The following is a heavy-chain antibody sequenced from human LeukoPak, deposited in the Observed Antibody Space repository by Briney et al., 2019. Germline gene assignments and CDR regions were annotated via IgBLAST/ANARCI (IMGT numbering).Heavy chain of an antibody. Sequence: GGSLRLSCAASGFTFSSYGMNWVRQAPGKGLEWVSYISSSGSTIYYADSVKGRFTISRDNAKNSLYLQMNSLRAEDTAVYYCAELGITMIGGVWGKGTTVTIPS. V-gene: IGHV3-48*04. D-gene: IGHD3-10*02. CDR3: AELGITMIGGV. J-gene: IGHJ6*04. CDR1: GFTFSSYG. CDR2: ISSSGSTI.